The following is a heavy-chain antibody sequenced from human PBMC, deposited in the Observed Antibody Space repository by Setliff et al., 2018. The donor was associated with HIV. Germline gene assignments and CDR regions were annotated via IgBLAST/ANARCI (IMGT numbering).Heavy chain of an antibody. CDR1: GYTFTSYW. J-gene: IGHJ5*01. CDR3: ARLYDSNNYNGWFDF. D-gene: IGHD3-22*01. V-gene: IGHV5-51*01. CDR2: VYPGDSEP. Sequence: GESLKISCKGSGYTFTSYWVAWVRQMPGKGLEWMGIVYPGDSEPRYSPSFQGQVTISADKSISTAYLQWSSLKASDTVMYYCARLYDSNNYNGWFDFWGQGSLVTVSS.